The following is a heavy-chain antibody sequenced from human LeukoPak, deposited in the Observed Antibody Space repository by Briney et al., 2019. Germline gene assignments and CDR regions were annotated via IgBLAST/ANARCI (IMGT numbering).Heavy chain of an antibody. CDR2: INPNSGGT. CDR3: ARDLIVGATSAPFDY. V-gene: IGHV1-2*02. D-gene: IGHD1-26*01. Sequence: ASVKVSCKASGYTFTGYYMHWVRQAPGQGLEWKGWINPNSGGTNYAQKFQGRVTMTRDTSISTAYMELSRLRSDDTAVYYCARDLIVGATSAPFDYWGQGTLVTVSS. J-gene: IGHJ4*02. CDR1: GYTFTGYY.